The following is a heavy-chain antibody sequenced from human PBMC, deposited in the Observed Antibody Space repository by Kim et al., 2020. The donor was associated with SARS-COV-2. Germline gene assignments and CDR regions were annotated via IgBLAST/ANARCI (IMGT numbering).Heavy chain of an antibody. J-gene: IGHJ3*02. CDR3: AGYSPRENAFDI. V-gene: IGHV3-13*01. D-gene: IGHD5-18*01. Sequence: YPGSVKGRFTISRENAKNSLYLQMNSRRAGDTAVYYCAGYSPRENAFDIWGQGTMVTVSS.